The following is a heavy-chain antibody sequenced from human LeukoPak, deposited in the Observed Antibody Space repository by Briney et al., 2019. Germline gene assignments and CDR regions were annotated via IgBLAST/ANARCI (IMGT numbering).Heavy chain of an antibody. D-gene: IGHD3-22*01. V-gene: IGHV3-53*01. CDR2: IYSGGST. CDR1: GFTVSSNY. J-gene: IGHJ4*02. CDR3: ARDHYYDSSGYYRFDY. Sequence: PGGSLRLSCAASGFTVSSNYMSWFRQAPGKGLEWVSVIYSGGSTYYADSVKGRFTISRDNSKNTLYLQMNSLRAEDTAVYYCARDHYYDSSGYYRFDYWGQGTLVTVSS.